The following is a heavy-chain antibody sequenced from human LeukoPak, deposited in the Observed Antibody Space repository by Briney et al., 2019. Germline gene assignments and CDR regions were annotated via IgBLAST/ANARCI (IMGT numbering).Heavy chain of an antibody. CDR2: INQDGSKE. D-gene: IGHD5-12*01. Sequence: PGGSLRLSCAASGFTFNNYWMTWVRQAPGKGLEWVAVINQDGSKEYYMDSVKARFTISRDNAKNSVSLQMNSLRAEDTAVYYCVRDGGVSGYDLLDYWGQGTLVTVSS. J-gene: IGHJ4*02. CDR3: VRDGGVSGYDLLDY. V-gene: IGHV3-7*01. CDR1: GFTFNNYW.